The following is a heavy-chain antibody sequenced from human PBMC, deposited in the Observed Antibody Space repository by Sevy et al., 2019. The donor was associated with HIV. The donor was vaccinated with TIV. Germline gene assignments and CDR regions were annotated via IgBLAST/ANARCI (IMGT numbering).Heavy chain of an antibody. D-gene: IGHD3-10*01. CDR2: IDPTDSYT. CDR3: ARLGAGTAYWRGGMDV. CDR1: GYSFSDYW. Sequence: GESLKISCKASGYSFSDYWITWVRQISGKGPEWMGRIDPTDSYTTYSTSFRGQVTISIDNSITTAYLQWSSLQASDTAMYYCARLGAGTAYWRGGMDVWGQGTTVTVSS. J-gene: IGHJ6*02. V-gene: IGHV5-10-1*01.